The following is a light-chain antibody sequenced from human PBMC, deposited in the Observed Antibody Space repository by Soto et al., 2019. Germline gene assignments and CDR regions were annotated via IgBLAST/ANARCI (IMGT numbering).Light chain of an antibody. CDR3: QQYNNWPRT. Sequence: EIVMTQSLATLSVCPGERAALSFGASQSVSSDLAWYHQKPGQAPRLLIYGASTRATGIPARFSGSGSGTEFTLTINSLQSEYFAVYYCQQYNNWPRTFGQGTKVDIK. CDR1: QSVSSD. J-gene: IGKJ1*01. CDR2: GAS. V-gene: IGKV3-15*01.